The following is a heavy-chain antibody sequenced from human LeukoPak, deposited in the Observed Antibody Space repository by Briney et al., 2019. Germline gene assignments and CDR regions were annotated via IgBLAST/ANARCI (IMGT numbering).Heavy chain of an antibody. J-gene: IGHJ6*02. V-gene: IGHV1-2*02. CDR1: GYTFTGYY. CDR2: INPNSGGT. D-gene: IGHD3-10*01. CDR3: AGTNYQYGSGRYGMDV. Sequence: ASVKVSCKASGYTFTGYYMHWVRQAPGQGLEWMGWINPNSGGTNYAQKFQGRVTMTRDTSISTAYMELSRLRSDDTAVYYCAGTNYQYGSGRYGMDVWGQGTTVTVSS.